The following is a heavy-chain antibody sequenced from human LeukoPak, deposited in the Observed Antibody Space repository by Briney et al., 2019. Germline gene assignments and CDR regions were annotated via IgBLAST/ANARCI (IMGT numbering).Heavy chain of an antibody. Sequence: SETLSLTCTLSGGSIRSYYWSWIRHPPGRGVEWIGDINHSGSTNHNPSLKSRVTISVDTSKNQFSLKLSSVTAADTAVYYCARGRMATGRAFDIWGQGTMVTVSS. CDR1: GGSIRSYY. CDR2: INHSGST. D-gene: IGHD5-24*01. J-gene: IGHJ3*02. CDR3: ARGRMATGRAFDI. V-gene: IGHV4-34*01.